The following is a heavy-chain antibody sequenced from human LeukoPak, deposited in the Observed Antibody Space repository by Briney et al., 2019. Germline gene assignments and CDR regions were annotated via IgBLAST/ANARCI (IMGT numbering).Heavy chain of an antibody. CDR2: ICWDSGSI. V-gene: IGHV3-9*01. D-gene: IGHD6-13*01. CDR3: AKDRDCSSWYGFDY. J-gene: IGHJ4*02. CDR1: GLTFDDYA. Sequence: GRSLRLSCAASGLTFDDYAMHWVRQAPGKGLEWVSGICWDSGSIGYADSVKGRFTISRDNAKNSLYLQMNSLRAEDTALYYCAKDRDCSSWYGFDYWGQGTLVTVSS.